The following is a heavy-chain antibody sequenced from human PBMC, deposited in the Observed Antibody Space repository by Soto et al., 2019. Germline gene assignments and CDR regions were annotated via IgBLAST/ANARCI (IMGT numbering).Heavy chain of an antibody. D-gene: IGHD6-13*01. Sequence: ASVKVSCKTSGYTFSTYPISWVRQAPGQWLEWVGWISTYNSKTNYGQKFQGRVTITTDTSTSTAYMDLRNLRSDDTAVYYCARDRVEAALGTFDQWGQGTLVTVSS. CDR2: ISTYNSKT. CDR3: ARDRVEAALGTFDQ. V-gene: IGHV1-18*01. J-gene: IGHJ4*02. CDR1: GYTFSTYP.